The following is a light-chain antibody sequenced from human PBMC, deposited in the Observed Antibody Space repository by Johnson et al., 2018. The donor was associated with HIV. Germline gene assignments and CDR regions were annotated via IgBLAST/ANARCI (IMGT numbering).Light chain of an antibody. V-gene: IGLV1-51*01. CDR2: DNN. J-gene: IGLJ1*01. CDR1: SSNIGHNY. Sequence: QSVSTHPPSVSAAPGQKVTISCSGSSSNIGHNYVSGYQQVPGTAPKLLILDNNTRPTGIPDRFSGSKSGTSATLGITGLRTGAEADYYCGTWDSSLRGGFFVTVTKVTVL. CDR3: GTWDSSLRGGF.